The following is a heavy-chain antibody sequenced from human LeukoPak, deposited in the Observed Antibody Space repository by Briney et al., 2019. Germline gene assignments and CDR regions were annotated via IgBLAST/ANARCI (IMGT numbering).Heavy chain of an antibody. CDR3: ARGETNFDY. CDR2: IYYSGST. CDR1: GGSISSYY. Sequence: SETLSLTCTVSGGSISSYYRSWIRQPPGKGLEWIGYIYYSGSTNYNPSLKSRVTISVDTSKNQFSLKLSSVTAADTAVYYCARGETNFDYWGQGTLVTVSS. D-gene: IGHD3-16*01. V-gene: IGHV4-59*08. J-gene: IGHJ4*02.